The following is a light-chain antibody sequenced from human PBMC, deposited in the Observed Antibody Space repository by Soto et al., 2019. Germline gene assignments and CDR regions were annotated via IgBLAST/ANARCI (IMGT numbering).Light chain of an antibody. J-gene: IGLJ1*01. CDR3: ASYTTSSTYV. Sequence: CALTQPASVSGSPGQSIAISCTGTSSDVGAFNYVSWYQQHPGKAPKFMIFDVSSRPSGVSDRFSGSKSGNTASLTISGLQTEDEADYYCASYTTSSTYVFGTGTKVTV. CDR2: DVS. V-gene: IGLV2-14*03. CDR1: SSDVGAFNY.